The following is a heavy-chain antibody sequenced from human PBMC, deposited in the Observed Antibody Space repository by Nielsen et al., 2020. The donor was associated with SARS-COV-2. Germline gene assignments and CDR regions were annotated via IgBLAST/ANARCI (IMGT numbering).Heavy chain of an antibody. D-gene: IGHD6-19*01. Sequence: ASVKVSCKASGYTFTSYGISWVRQAPGQGLEWMGRINPNSGGTNYAQKFQGRVTMTRDTSISTAYMELSRLRSDDTVVYYCARGGSSGWLGYFDYWGQGTLVTVSS. J-gene: IGHJ4*02. V-gene: IGHV1-2*05. CDR3: ARGGSSGWLGYFDY. CDR1: GYTFTSYG. CDR2: INPNSGGT.